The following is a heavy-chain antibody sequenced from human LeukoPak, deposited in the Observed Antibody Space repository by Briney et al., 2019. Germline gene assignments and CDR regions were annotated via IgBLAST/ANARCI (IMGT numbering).Heavy chain of an antibody. J-gene: IGHJ5*02. D-gene: IGHD3-16*01. CDR1: GFTFTNYA. CDR2: VTGPGDTT. V-gene: IGHV3-23*01. Sequence: GGSLRLSCATSGFTFTNYAMNWVRQAPGKGLEWVSAVTGPGDTTYYADSVKGRFFMSREDSKTTVYLQMNSLRAEDTAIYYCAKGAEIDLWGQGTLVTASS. CDR3: AKGAEIDL.